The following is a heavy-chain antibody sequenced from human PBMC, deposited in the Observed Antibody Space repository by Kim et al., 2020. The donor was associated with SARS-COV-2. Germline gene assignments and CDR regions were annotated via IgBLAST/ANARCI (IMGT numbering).Heavy chain of an antibody. V-gene: IGHV4-34*01. D-gene: IGHD2-8*01. CDR3: ARGRGYCTNGVCYKGYFDY. Sequence: SETLSLTCAVYGGSFSGYYWSWIRQPPGKGLEWIGEINHSGSTNYNPSLKSRVTISVDTSKNQFSLKLSSVTAADTAVYYCARGRGYCTNGVCYKGYFDYWGQGTLVTVSS. J-gene: IGHJ4*02. CDR1: GGSFSGYY. CDR2: INHSGST.